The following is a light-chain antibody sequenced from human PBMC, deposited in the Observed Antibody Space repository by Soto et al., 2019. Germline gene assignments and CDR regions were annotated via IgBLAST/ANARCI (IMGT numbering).Light chain of an antibody. V-gene: IGKV3D-20*02. CDR2: GAS. CDR3: MQGTHWPLIT. J-gene: IGKJ5*01. CDR1: QSVSRNY. Sequence: EIVLTQSPGTLSLSPGGRATLSCRASQSVSRNYVAWYQQKPGQAPRLLIYGASSRATGIPDRFSGSGSGTDFTLKISRVEAEDVGVYYCMQGTHWPLITFGQGTRLEIK.